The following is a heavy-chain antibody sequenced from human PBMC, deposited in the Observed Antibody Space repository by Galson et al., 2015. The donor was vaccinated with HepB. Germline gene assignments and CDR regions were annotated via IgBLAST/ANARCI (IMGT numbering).Heavy chain of an antibody. CDR1: GYTFTGYC. V-gene: IGHV1-2*04. J-gene: IGHJ4*02. CDR3: ARGPPTPYDFWSGYWPPGDY. D-gene: IGHD3-3*01. Sequence: SVKVSCKASGYTFTGYCMHWVRQAPGQGLEWMGWINPNSGGTNYAQKFQGWVTMTRDTSISTAYMELSRLRSDDTAVYYCARGPPTPYDFWSGYWPPGDYWGQGTLVTVSS. CDR2: INPNSGGT.